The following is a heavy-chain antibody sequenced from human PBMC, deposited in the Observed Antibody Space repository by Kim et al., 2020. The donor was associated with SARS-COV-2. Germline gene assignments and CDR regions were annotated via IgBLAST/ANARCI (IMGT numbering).Heavy chain of an antibody. V-gene: IGHV3-7*03. D-gene: IGHD2-15*01. Sequence: GGSLRLSCAASGFTFSSYWMSWVRQAPGKGLEWVANIKQDGSEKYYVDSVKGRFTISRDNAKNSLYLQMNSLRAEDTAVYYCARDLSEDIVVVVAASRGWFDPWGQGTLVTVSS. J-gene: IGHJ5*02. CDR3: ARDLSEDIVVVVAASRGWFDP. CDR1: GFTFSSYW. CDR2: IKQDGSEK.